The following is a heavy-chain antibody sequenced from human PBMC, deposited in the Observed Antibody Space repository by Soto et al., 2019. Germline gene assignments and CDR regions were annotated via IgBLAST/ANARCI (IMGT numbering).Heavy chain of an antibody. Sequence: EVQLEESGGDLVQPGGSLRLSCAASGFTLSAYWMTWVRQAPGKGLEWVANINRDGSKKSYLDSVRGRFTISSDNVGNSLYLQMDSLRAADTALYYCARDVSTGSSSLYLDAFDIWGQGKMVTVSS. D-gene: IGHD6-13*01. J-gene: IGHJ3*02. V-gene: IGHV3-7*05. CDR3: ARDVSTGSSSLYLDAFDI. CDR1: GFTLSAYW. CDR2: INRDGSKK.